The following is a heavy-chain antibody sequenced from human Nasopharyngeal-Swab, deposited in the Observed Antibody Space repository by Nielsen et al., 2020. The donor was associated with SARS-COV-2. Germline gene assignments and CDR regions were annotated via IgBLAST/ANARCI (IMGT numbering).Heavy chain of an antibody. Sequence: GESLKISCAASGITFSKAWMSWVRQTPGKGLEWVGRIKSESDGGTIDYAAPVKGRFAISRDDSKNAVYLVLNSLNSGDSGVYYCATDYGDFFDDWGPGTPVTVSS. V-gene: IGHV3-15*01. J-gene: IGHJ4*02. CDR3: ATDYGDFFDD. CDR1: GITFSKAW. CDR2: IKSESDGGTI. D-gene: IGHD3-10*01.